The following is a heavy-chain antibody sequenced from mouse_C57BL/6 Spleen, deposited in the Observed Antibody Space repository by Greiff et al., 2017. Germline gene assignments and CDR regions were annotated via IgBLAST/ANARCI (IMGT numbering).Heavy chain of an antibody. V-gene: IGHV5-17*01. CDR2: ISSGSSTI. J-gene: IGHJ1*03. D-gene: IGHD1-1*01. CDR1: GFTFSDYG. Sequence: EVQVVESGGGLVKPGGSLKLSCAASGFTFSDYGMHWVRQAPETGLEWVAYISSGSSTIYYADTVKGRFTISRDNAKNTLFLQMTSLRSEDTAMYYCARCYYYGSSYGYFDVWGTGTTVTVSS. CDR3: ARCYYYGSSYGYFDV.